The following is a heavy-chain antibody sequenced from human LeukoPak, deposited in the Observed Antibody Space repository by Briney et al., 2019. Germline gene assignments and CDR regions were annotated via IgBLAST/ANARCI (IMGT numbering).Heavy chain of an antibody. J-gene: IGHJ5*02. CDR3: ARDNVDTGFDP. CDR1: GGSISSYY. CDR2: IYYSGST. Sequence: PETLSLTRTVSGGSISSYYWSWIRQPPGQGLEWIGYIYYSGSTNYNPSLKSRVTISVDTSKNQFSLKLSSVTAADTAVYYCARDNVDTGFDPWGQGTLVTVSS. D-gene: IGHD5-18*01. V-gene: IGHV4-59*01.